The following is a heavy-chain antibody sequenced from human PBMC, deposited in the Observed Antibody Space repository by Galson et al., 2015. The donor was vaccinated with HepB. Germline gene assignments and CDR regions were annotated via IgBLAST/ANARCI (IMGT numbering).Heavy chain of an antibody. CDR1: GDSVSSNSVA. D-gene: IGHD2-15*01. Sequence: CAISGDSVSSNSVAWNWIRQSPSRGLEWLGRTYYRSKWYNDYVVSVKSRITINPDTSKNQLSLQLNSVTPEDTAVYYCAREGGAATFDYWGQGTLVTVSS. CDR2: TYYRSKWYN. CDR3: AREGGAATFDY. J-gene: IGHJ4*02. V-gene: IGHV6-1*01.